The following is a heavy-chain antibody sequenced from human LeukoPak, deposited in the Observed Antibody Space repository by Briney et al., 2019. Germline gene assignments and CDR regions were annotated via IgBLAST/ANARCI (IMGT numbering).Heavy chain of an antibody. J-gene: IGHJ4*02. V-gene: IGHV4-61*01. Sequence: PSETLSLTCTVSGGSISSSSYYWSWIRQPPGKGLESIGYIYYSGSTYYNPSLKSRVTISVDTSKNQFSLKLSSVTAADTAVYYCAKVAGTTYYFDYWGQGTLVTVSS. D-gene: IGHD1-7*01. CDR1: GGSISSSSYY. CDR3: AKVAGTTYYFDY. CDR2: IYYSGST.